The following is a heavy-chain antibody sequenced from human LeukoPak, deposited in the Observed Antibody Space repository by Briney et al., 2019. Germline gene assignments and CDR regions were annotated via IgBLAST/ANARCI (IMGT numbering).Heavy chain of an antibody. Sequence: ASVKVSCKASGYTFTSYGISWVRQAPGQGLEWMGWISAYNGNTNYAQKLQGRVTMTTDTSTSTAYMELRSLRSDDTAVYYCAKDPAAAYGSGSYYPNWFDPWGQGTLVTVSS. CDR1: GYTFTSYG. V-gene: IGHV1-18*01. D-gene: IGHD3-10*01. J-gene: IGHJ5*02. CDR3: AKDPAAAYGSGSYYPNWFDP. CDR2: ISAYNGNT.